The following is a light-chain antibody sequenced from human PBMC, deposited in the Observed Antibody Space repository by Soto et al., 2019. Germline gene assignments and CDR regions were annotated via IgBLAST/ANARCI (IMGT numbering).Light chain of an antibody. V-gene: IGLV2-14*01. CDR3: SSYTTSSTVV. CDR1: SSDVGGYNF. CDR2: DVS. Sequence: QSALTQPASVSGSPGQSITISCTGTSSDVGGYNFVSWYQQHPGKVPKLMIYDVSNRPSGVSDRFTGSKSGNTAPLIISGLQAEDEADYYCSSYTTSSTVVIGGGTKLTVL. J-gene: IGLJ2*01.